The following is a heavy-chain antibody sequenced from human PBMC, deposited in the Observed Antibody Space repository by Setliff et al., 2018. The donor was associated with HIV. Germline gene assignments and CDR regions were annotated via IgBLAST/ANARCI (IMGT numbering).Heavy chain of an antibody. CDR2: INHSGNT. CDR1: GGSFSGYY. D-gene: IGHD2-2*01. J-gene: IGHJ4*02. V-gene: IGHV4-34*01. Sequence: SETLSLTCAVYGGSFSGYYWSWIRQPPGKGLEWIGEINHSGNTNYNPSFKSRVTISVDTSKNQFTLNLNSVTAADTAVYYCATHCTSTSCYSAGLDYWGQGTLVTVSS. CDR3: ATHCTSTSCYSAGLDY.